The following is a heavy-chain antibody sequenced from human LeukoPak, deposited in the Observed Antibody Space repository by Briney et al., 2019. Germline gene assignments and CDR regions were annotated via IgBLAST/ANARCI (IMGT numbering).Heavy chain of an antibody. J-gene: IGHJ3*02. D-gene: IGHD3-22*01. V-gene: IGHV4-30-4*07. CDR2: IYYSGST. CDR3: PRESPYPPIVGRAFDI. CDR1: GGSISSCGYY. Sequence: SETLCLTCAVSGGSISSCGYYWSWMPQPPGKGLEWIGYIYYSGSTYYNPSLNSLVTISVNASKNQFPLMQSFVASANTAYYYCPRESPYPPIVGRAFDIWGQGTMVTVSS.